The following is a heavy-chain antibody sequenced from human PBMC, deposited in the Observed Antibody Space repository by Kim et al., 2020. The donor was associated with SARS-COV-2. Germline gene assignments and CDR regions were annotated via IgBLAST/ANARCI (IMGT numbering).Heavy chain of an antibody. D-gene: IGHD6-13*01. Sequence: GGSLRLSCAASGFTFDDYAMHWVRQAPGKGLEWVSGISWNSGSIGYADSVKGRFTISRDNAKNSLYLQMNSLRAEDTALYYCAKDSSSWYSGYFDLWGRG. CDR3: AKDSSSWYSGYFDL. CDR1: GFTFDDYA. CDR2: ISWNSGSI. V-gene: IGHV3-9*01. J-gene: IGHJ2*01.